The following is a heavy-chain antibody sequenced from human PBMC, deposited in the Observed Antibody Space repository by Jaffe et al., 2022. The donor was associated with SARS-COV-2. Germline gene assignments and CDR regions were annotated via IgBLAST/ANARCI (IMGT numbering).Heavy chain of an antibody. D-gene: IGHD3-10*01. CDR3: ARGGTMVREGSLTYYYYMDV. J-gene: IGHJ6*03. Sequence: QVQLVQSGAEVKKPGASVKVSCKASGYTFTSYAMHWVRQAPGQRLEWMGWINAGNGNTKYSQKFQGRVTITRDTSASTAYMELSSLRSEDTAVYYCARGGTMVREGSLTYYYYMDVWGKGTTVTVSS. V-gene: IGHV1-3*01. CDR2: INAGNGNT. CDR1: GYTFTSYA.